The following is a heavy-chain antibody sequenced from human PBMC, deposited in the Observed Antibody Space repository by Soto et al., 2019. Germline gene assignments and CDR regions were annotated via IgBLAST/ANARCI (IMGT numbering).Heavy chain of an antibody. J-gene: IGHJ3*01. CDR3: ARPPSKGADRDPFDV. CDR2: INPNSGGT. V-gene: IGHV1-2*04. D-gene: IGHD1-26*01. CDR1: GYTFTGYY. Sequence: ASVKVSCKASGYTFTGYYMHWVRQAPGQGLEWMGWINPNSGGTNYAQKFQGWVTMTRDTSISTAYLQWSSLKASDTAIYYCARPPSKGADRDPFDVWGQGTVVTVSS.